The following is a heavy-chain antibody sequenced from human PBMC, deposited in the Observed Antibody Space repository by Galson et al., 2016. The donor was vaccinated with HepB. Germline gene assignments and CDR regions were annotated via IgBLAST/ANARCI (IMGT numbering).Heavy chain of an antibody. V-gene: IGHV3-30*03. CDR1: GFTFDIYG. CDR3: AREVGPFDAFDV. CDR2: IAFDGSTQ. Sequence: SLRLSCATSGFTFDIYGMHWVRQSPGKGLEWVAAIAFDGSTQAYGESVKGRFTISRDNARKTVSIQMTGLRDEDTANYLCAREVGPFDAFDVWGQGTMVTVAS. D-gene: IGHD1-26*01. J-gene: IGHJ3*01.